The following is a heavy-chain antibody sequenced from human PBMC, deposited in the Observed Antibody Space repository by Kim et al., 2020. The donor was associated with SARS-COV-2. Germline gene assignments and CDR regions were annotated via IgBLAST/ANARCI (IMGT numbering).Heavy chain of an antibody. CDR3: ARDLVAVADIYYYYGMDV. D-gene: IGHD6-19*01. CDR2: IKQDGSEK. CDR1: GFTFSSYW. J-gene: IGHJ6*02. V-gene: IGHV3-7*01. Sequence: GGSLRLSCAASGFTFSSYWMSWVRQAPGKGLEWVANIKQDGSEKYYVDSVKGRFTISRDNAKNSLYLQMNSLRAEDTAVYYCARDLVAVADIYYYYGMDVWGQGTTVTVSS.